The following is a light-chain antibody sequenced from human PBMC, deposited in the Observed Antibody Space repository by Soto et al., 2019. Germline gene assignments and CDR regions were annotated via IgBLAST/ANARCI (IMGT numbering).Light chain of an antibody. CDR2: DDG. V-gene: IGLV3-21*02. CDR3: QVWDSSSDHRVV. J-gene: IGLJ2*01. Sequence: SYERTQAPSVSVAPGQTARITCGGNNIAIKSVHWYQQKPGQAPVLVVYDDGDRPSGIPERFSGSNSGNTATLTSTRVEAGDEADYHCQVWDSSSDHRVVFGGGTKVTVL. CDR1: NIAIKS.